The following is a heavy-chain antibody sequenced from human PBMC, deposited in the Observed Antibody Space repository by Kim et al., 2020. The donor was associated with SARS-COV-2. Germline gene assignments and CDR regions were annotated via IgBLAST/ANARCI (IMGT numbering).Heavy chain of an antibody. V-gene: IGHV3-23*01. Sequence: GGSLRLSCAASGFTFRSYAMSWVRQAPGKGLEWVSAISGSGGSTYYADSVKGRFTISRDNSKNTLYLQMNSLRAEDTAVYYCAKDPGTITFGGVIVIGAFDYWGQGTLVTVSS. CDR1: GFTFRSYA. D-gene: IGHD3-16*02. CDR2: ISGSGGST. CDR3: AKDPGTITFGGVIVIGAFDY. J-gene: IGHJ4*02.